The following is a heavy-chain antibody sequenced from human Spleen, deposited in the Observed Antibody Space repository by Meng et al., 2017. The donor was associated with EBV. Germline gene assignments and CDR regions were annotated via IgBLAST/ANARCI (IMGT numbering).Heavy chain of an antibody. CDR3: ARHDYGDFNFLH. Sequence: QVQLQQSGPGLVKPSQTLSLTCAVSGDSISSGAYYWSWLRQPPGKGLEWIGYIYYSGSTYYNPSLKSRVTISVDTSKNQFSLRLSSVTAADTAVYYCARHDYGDFNFLHWGQGTLVTVSS. CDR1: GDSISSGAYY. J-gene: IGHJ4*02. CDR2: IYYSGST. V-gene: IGHV4-30-4*01. D-gene: IGHD4-17*01.